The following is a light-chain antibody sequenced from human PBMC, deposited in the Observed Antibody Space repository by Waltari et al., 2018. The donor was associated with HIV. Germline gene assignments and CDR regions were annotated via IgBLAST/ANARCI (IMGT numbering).Light chain of an antibody. J-gene: IGLJ1*01. Sequence: QAILTQPPSVSGAPGQRVTISCTGPSSNIGAGFAVHAYHQAPGTAPKLLIFGNTNRPSGVPGRFSAYRFGTSASLTIAWLQADDEADYYCRSYDRTLSGFVFGSGTQVTV. CDR3: RSYDRTLSGFV. V-gene: IGLV1-40*01. CDR2: GNT. CDR1: SSNIGAGFA.